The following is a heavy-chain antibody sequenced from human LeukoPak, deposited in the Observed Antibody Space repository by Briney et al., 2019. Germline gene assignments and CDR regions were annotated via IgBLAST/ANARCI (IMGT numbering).Heavy chain of an antibody. CDR2: IWYDGSND. J-gene: IGHJ4*02. CDR1: GFIFSNYV. Sequence: GGSLRLSCAASGFIFSNYVMHWVRQAPGKGLEWVALIWYDGSNDYYAGSVKGRFTISRDNSKSTLYLQLNSLRAEDTAVYYCAKGGSVVVPAASNYWGQGTLVTVSS. V-gene: IGHV3-33*06. CDR3: AKGGSVVVPAASNY. D-gene: IGHD2-2*01.